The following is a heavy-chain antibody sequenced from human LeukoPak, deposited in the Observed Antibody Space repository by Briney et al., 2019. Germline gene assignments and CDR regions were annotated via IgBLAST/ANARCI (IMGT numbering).Heavy chain of an antibody. CDR3: AKEATYYYDSSGYRAFDI. V-gene: IGHV3-23*01. J-gene: IGHJ3*02. D-gene: IGHD3-22*01. CDR2: ISGSGGST. Sequence: GGSLRLSCAASGFTFSSYAMSWVRQAPGNGLEWVSAISGSGGSTYYADSVKGRFTISRDNSKNTLYLQMNSLKAEDTAVYYCAKEATYYYDSSGYRAFDIWGQGAMVTVSS. CDR1: GFTFSSYA.